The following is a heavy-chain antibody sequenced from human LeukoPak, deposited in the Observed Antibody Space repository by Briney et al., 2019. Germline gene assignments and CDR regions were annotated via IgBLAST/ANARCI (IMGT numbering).Heavy chain of an antibody. CDR1: GFSISSTTHY. Sequence: SETLSLTCSVSGFSISSTTHYWDWIRQPPGKGLEWIGSIYYTGTSYYNPSLKSRVTISVDTSKNQFSLRLSSVTAADTALYYCARREETPAAFDSWGQGTLVTVSS. CDR3: ARREETPAAFDS. J-gene: IGHJ4*02. D-gene: IGHD6-13*01. V-gene: IGHV4-39*01. CDR2: IYYTGTS.